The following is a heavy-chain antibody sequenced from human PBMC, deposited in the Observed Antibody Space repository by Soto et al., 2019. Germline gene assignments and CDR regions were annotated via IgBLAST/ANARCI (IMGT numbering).Heavy chain of an antibody. CDR1: GYTLTELS. D-gene: IGHD2-15*01. Sequence: GASVKVSCKVSGYTLTELSMHWVRQAPGKGLEWMGGFDPEDGETIYAQKFQGRVTMTGDTSTSTVYMELSSLRSEDTAVYYCARVYCSGGSCYRVAFDIWGQGTMVTVSS. CDR2: FDPEDGET. V-gene: IGHV1-24*01. CDR3: ARVYCSGGSCYRVAFDI. J-gene: IGHJ3*02.